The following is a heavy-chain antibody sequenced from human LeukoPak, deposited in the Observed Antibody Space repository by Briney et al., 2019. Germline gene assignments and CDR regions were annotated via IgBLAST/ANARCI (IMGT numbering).Heavy chain of an antibody. CDR3: ARDVGLYSGNCVDY. V-gene: IGHV1-18*01. Sequence: ASVKVSCKASGYTFRSYGISWVRQAPGQGLEWMGWNSPYNGNTKYSQKMQGRATMYTDTSTSAAYMELRSLRSDDTAVYYCARDVGLYSGNCVDYWGPGTLVTVSS. D-gene: IGHD4-23*01. CDR1: GYTFRSYG. CDR2: NSPYNGNT. J-gene: IGHJ4*02.